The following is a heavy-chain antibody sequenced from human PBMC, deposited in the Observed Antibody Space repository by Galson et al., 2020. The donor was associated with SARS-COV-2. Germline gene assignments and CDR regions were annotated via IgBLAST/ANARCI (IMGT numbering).Heavy chain of an antibody. CDR2: ISWSSSKI. J-gene: IGHJ4*02. CDR1: GFNFDDYA. V-gene: IGHV3-9*01. D-gene: IGHD2-15*01. Sequence: GGSLRLSCAASGFNFDDYAMDWIRQAPGKGLEWVSSISWSSSKIDYADSVKGRFTISRDNAKNSLYLQMNSLKPEDSALYYCATGRYCSGTNCSPIFDNWGQGALVTVSS. CDR3: ATGRYCSGTNCSPIFDN.